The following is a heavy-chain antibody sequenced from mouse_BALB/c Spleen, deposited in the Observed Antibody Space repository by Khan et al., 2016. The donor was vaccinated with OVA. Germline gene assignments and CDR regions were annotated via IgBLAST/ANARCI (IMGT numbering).Heavy chain of an antibody. D-gene: IGHD1-1*01. CDR3: TRETVVDIYWYFDV. J-gene: IGHJ1*01. CDR1: GFTFTDYY. Sequence: EVELVESGGGLVQPGGSLRLSCATSGFTFTDYYMSWVRQPPGQALEWLGFIRNKANGSTTEYSASVKGRFTISRDNSPSVLYLQMNTLRVEAISTYCCTRETVVDIYWYFDVWGAGTTVTVSS. CDR2: IRNKANGSTT. V-gene: IGHV7-3*02.